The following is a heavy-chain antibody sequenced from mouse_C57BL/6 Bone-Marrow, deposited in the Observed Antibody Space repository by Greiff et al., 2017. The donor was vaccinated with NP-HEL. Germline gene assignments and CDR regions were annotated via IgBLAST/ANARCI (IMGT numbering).Heavy chain of an antibody. D-gene: IGHD2-4*01. J-gene: IGHJ1*03. CDR2: INPSNGGT. Sequence: QVQLQQPGTELVKPGASVKLSCKASGYTFTSYWMHWVKQRPGQGLEWIGNINPSNGGTNYNEKFKSKATLTVDKSSSTAYMQLSSLTSKDSAVYYCARNDYYDPWYFDVWGTGTTVTVSS. CDR3: ARNDYYDPWYFDV. CDR1: GYTFTSYW. V-gene: IGHV1-53*01.